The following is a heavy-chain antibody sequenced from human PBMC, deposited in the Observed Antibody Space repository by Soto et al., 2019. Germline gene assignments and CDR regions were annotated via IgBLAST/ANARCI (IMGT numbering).Heavy chain of an antibody. CDR3: AKDDGTFFYDTSGYPLDY. CDR1: GFTFSDYG. V-gene: IGHV3-30*18. J-gene: IGHJ4*02. CDR2: IAYDGTNT. Sequence: GGSLRLSCAASGFTFSDYGMHWVRQAPGKGLEWVAIIAYDGTNTYYADSVKGRFTISRDNSKNTLYLQMNSLRDEDTAVYYCAKDDGTFFYDTSGYPLDYWGQGTLVTVSS. D-gene: IGHD3-22*01.